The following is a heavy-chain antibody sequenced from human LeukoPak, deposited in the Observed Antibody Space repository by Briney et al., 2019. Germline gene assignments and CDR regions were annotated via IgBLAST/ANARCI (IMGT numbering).Heavy chain of an antibody. Sequence: GGSLRLSCAASGFTVSSNFMSWVRQARGKGLEGVTDIYSDGSIYYADSVKGRFTISRDDSKNTLFLQMSSLQAEDTAVYYCAWDWTYYFDMAVWGQGTTVTVSS. CDR1: GFTVSSNF. V-gene: IGHV3-66*01. CDR2: IYSDGSI. CDR3: AWDWTYYFDMAV. D-gene: IGHD3/OR15-3a*01. J-gene: IGHJ6*02.